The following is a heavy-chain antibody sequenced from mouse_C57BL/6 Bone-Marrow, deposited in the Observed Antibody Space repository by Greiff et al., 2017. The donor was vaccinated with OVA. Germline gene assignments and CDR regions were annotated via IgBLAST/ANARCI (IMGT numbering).Heavy chain of an antibody. Sequence: EVQLVESGGGLVQPKGSLKLSCAASGFSFNTYAMNWVRQAPGKGLEWVARIRSKSNNYATYYADSVKDRFTISRDDSESMLYLQMNNLKTEDTAMYYCVGYSLYAMDYWGQGTSVTVSS. CDR3: VGYSLYAMDY. J-gene: IGHJ4*01. CDR2: IRSKSNNYAT. D-gene: IGHD2-12*01. V-gene: IGHV10-1*01. CDR1: GFSFNTYA.